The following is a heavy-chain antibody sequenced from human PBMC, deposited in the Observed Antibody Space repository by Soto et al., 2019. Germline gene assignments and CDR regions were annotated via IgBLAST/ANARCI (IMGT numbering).Heavy chain of an antibody. D-gene: IGHD2-2*01. Sequence: EVQLLESGGGLVQPGGSLRLSCAASGFTFSSYGMSWVRQAPGKGLEWVSAISHSGGNTYYADSVKGRFAISRDNSKNTLYLKMNSLRAEDTAVYYCATIIFCSSTSCYGREGGYWGQGTLVTVSS. CDR3: ATIIFCSSTSCYGREGGY. V-gene: IGHV3-23*01. CDR1: GFTFSSYG. CDR2: ISHSGGNT. J-gene: IGHJ4*02.